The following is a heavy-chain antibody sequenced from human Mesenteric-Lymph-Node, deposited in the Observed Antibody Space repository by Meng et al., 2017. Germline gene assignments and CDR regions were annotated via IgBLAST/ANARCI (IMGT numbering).Heavy chain of an antibody. V-gene: IGHV2-5*01. CDR1: WFSLSTSGVG. CDR2: IYWNDEK. Sequence: SGPTLVKPTQTLTLTCTFSWFSLSTSGVGVGWIRQPPGKALEWLALIYWNDEKRYSSSLKSRITITEDTSKNQVVLTMTNMDPVETATYYCAQTTTTMVFDYWGQGTLVTVSS. D-gene: IGHD5-18*01. CDR3: AQTTTTMVFDY. J-gene: IGHJ4*02.